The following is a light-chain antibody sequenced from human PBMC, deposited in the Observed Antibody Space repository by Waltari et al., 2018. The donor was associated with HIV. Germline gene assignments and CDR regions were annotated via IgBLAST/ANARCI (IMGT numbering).Light chain of an antibody. J-gene: IGLJ2*01. CDR1: AGPVTSKNY. V-gene: IGLV7-46*01. CDR2: DST. Sequence: QAAVTQEPSMTVSPGGTIILTCGSSAGPVTSKNYAYWFQQKPGQAPTPLIFDSTKSHPWTPARFSRFLLGDKAVLTLSGALSEDEAFYYCLLFFGATRIFGGGTMVTV. CDR3: LLFFGATRI.